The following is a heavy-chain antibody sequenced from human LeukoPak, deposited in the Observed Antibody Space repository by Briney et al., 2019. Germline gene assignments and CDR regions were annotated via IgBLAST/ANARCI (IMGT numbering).Heavy chain of an antibody. CDR3: ARGRGTYDYVWGSYRYGYYYYYMDV. Sequence: ASVKVSCKASGYTFTSYDINWVRQATGQGLEWMGWMNPNSGNTGYAQKFQGRVTMTRNTSISTAYMELSSLRSEDTAVYYCARGRGTYDYVWGSYRYGYYYYYMDVWGKGTTVTISS. V-gene: IGHV1-8*01. CDR2: MNPNSGNT. J-gene: IGHJ6*03. D-gene: IGHD3-16*02. CDR1: GYTFTSYD.